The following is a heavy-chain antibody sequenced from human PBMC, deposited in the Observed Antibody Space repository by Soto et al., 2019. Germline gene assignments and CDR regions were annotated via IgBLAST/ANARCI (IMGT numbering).Heavy chain of an antibody. V-gene: IGHV4-34*01. D-gene: IGHD3-10*01. CDR2: INHSGST. CDR3: ARALTLNYYGSGRRENWFDP. Sequence: QVQLQQWGAGLLKTSETLSLTCAVYGGSFSGYYWSWIRQPPANGLEWIGAINHSGSTNYNPSLKSRITRSVDTSKSQFSLKRSSVTAADTAVYYCARALTLNYYGSGRRENWFDPWVQGTLVTVSS. CDR1: GGSFSGYY. J-gene: IGHJ5*02.